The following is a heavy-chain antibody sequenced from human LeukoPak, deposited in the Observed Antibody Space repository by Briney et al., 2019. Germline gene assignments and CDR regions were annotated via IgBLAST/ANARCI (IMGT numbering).Heavy chain of an antibody. D-gene: IGHD2-2*01. Sequence: GASVKVSCKASGGTFSSYAISWVRQAPGQGLEWMGGIIPIFGTANYAQKFQGRVTITADESTSTAYMELSSLRSEDTAVYYYARSQYCSSTSCPVGYWGQGTLVTVSS. CDR3: ARSQYCSSTSCPVGY. V-gene: IGHV1-69*13. J-gene: IGHJ4*02. CDR1: GGTFSSYA. CDR2: IIPIFGTA.